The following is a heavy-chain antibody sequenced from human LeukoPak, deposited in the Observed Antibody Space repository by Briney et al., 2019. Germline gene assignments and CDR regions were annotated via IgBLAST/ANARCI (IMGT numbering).Heavy chain of an antibody. Sequence: PGGSLRLSCAASGFTFSSYSMNWVRQAPGKGLEWVANIKQDGSEKYYVDSVKGRFTISRDNAKNSLYLQMNSLRAEDTAVYYCARDDYSNFLYYYGMDVWGQGTTVTVSS. J-gene: IGHJ6*02. V-gene: IGHV3-7*01. D-gene: IGHD4-11*01. CDR3: ARDDYSNFLYYYGMDV. CDR1: GFTFSSYS. CDR2: IKQDGSEK.